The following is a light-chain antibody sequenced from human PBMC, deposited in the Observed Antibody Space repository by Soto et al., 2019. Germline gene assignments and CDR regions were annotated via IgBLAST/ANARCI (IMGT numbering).Light chain of an antibody. CDR1: SSDVGGYNY. Sequence: QSALTQPRSVSGSPGQSVTISCTGTSSDVGGYNYVSWYQQHPGKAPKLMIYEVNNRPSGVPDRFSGSKSGNTASLTISGLQAEDEADYYCNSFTTSSTYVFGTGTKLTVL. J-gene: IGLJ1*01. V-gene: IGLV2-11*01. CDR2: EVN. CDR3: NSFTTSSTYV.